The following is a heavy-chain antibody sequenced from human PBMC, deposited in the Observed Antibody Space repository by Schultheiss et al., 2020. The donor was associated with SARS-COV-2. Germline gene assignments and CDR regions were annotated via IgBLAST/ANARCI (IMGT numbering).Heavy chain of an antibody. Sequence: GGSLRLSCAASGFTFSSYSMNWVRQAPGKGLEWVSYISSSSSTIYYADSVKGRFTISRDNAKNSLYLQMNSLRAEDTAVYYCASPHYYDSSGYYAFDPWGQGTLVTVSS. V-gene: IGHV3-48*01. CDR2: ISSSSSTI. D-gene: IGHD3-22*01. CDR3: ASPHYYDSSGYYAFDP. J-gene: IGHJ5*02. CDR1: GFTFSSYS.